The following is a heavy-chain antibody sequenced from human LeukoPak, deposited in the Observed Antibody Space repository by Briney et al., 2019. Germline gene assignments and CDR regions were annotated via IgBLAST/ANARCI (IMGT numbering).Heavy chain of an antibody. CDR3: ARTYYDFWSGNGLGAFDI. CDR2: IYYSGST. V-gene: IGHV4-39*01. Sequence: PSETLSLTCTVSGGSISSSSYYWGWIRQPPGKGLEWIGSIYYSGSTYYNPSLKSRVTISVDTSKNQFSLKLSSVAAADTAVYYCARTYYDFWSGNGLGAFDIWGQGTMVTVSS. J-gene: IGHJ3*02. CDR1: GGSISSSSYY. D-gene: IGHD3-3*01.